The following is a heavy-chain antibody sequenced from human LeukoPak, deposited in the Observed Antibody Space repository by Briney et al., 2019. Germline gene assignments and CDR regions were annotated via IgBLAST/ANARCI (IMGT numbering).Heavy chain of an antibody. Sequence: ASVKVSCKASGYTFTTYGVNWVRQAPGQGLEWVGWINTDTGNPTYAQGFTGRFVFSLDTSVSTAYLQISSLKAEDTAVYYCARATAICSSTSCYRWGFDYWGQGTLVTVSS. CDR3: ARATAICSSTSCYRWGFDY. V-gene: IGHV7-4-1*02. D-gene: IGHD2-2*02. CDR1: GYTFTTYG. J-gene: IGHJ4*02. CDR2: INTDTGNP.